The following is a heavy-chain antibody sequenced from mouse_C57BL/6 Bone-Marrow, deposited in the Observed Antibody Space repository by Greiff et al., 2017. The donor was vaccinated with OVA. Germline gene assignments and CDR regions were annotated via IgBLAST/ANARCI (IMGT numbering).Heavy chain of an antibody. Sequence: EVQLLQSVAELVRPGASVKLSCTASGYYINNSYMHWVKQSPEQGLEWIGRIDPANGTTNYAPKFQGKATMTADTSSSTAYMQLSSLTSEDSAVYYCARGEKDLGYWGQGTTLTVSS. CDR3: ARGEKDLGY. J-gene: IGHJ2*01. CDR2: IDPANGTT. V-gene: IGHV14-3*01. CDR1: GYYINNSY.